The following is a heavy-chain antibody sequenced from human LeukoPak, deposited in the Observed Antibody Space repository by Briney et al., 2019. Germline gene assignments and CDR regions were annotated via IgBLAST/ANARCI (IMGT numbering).Heavy chain of an antibody. J-gene: IGHJ4*02. CDR3: ARDYDYEGIDY. CDR1: GFTFSSYS. V-gene: IGHV3-53*01. D-gene: IGHD4-17*01. Sequence: QPGGSLRLSCAASGFTFSSYSMNWVRQAPGKGLEWVSVIYSGGSTYYADSVKGRFTISRDNSKNTLYLQMNSLRAEDTAVYYCARDYDYEGIDYWGQGTLATVSS. CDR2: IYSGGST.